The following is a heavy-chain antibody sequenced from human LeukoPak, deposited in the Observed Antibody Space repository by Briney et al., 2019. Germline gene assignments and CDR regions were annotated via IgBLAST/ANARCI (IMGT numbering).Heavy chain of an antibody. V-gene: IGHV3-23*01. Sequence: PGGSLRLSCVASGFTFNNYAMNWVRQAPEKGLEWVSGISASGSRTHYADSVKGRFTISRDNSKNTLYLQLNSLRAEDTAVYYCAKDPVFSYWGQGTLVTVSS. J-gene: IGHJ4*02. CDR1: GFTFNNYA. CDR3: AKDPVFSY. D-gene: IGHD3-3*01. CDR2: ISASGSRT.